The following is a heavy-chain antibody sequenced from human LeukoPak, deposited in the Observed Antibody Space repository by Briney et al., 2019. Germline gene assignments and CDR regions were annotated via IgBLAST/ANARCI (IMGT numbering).Heavy chain of an antibody. J-gene: IGHJ4*02. CDR2: IYSGGST. CDR1: GFTVSSNC. Sequence: PGGSLRLSCAASGFTVSSNCMSWVRQAPGKGLEWVSVIYSGGSTYYAESVKGRFTISRDNSKNTLYLQMNSLRAEDTAVYHCTKVIRNYDMAFDYWGQGALVTVSS. CDR3: TKVIRNYDMAFDY. V-gene: IGHV3-53*01. D-gene: IGHD3-9*01.